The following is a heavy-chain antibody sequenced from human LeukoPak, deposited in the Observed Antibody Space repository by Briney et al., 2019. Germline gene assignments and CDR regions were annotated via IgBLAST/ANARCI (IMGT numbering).Heavy chain of an antibody. D-gene: IGHD6-13*01. CDR2: ISSSSSYI. J-gene: IGHJ4*02. CDR1: GFTFSSYS. CDR3: AREEQQLTCDY. Sequence: GGSLRLSCAASGFTFSSYSMNWVRRAPGQGLEWVSSISSSSSYIYYADSVKGRFTISRDNAKNSLYLQMNSLRAEDTAVYYCAREEQQLTCDYWGQGTLVTVSS. V-gene: IGHV3-21*01.